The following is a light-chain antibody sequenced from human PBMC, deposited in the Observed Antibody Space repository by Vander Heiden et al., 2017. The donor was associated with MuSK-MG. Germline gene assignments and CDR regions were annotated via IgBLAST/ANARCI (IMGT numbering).Light chain of an antibody. CDR3: QQTYTSPWT. CDR2: TAS. Sequence: DIQMTKSPSSLSASVGDRVTITCRASLSINTYVNWYQQKPGKAPKLQILTASTLRIGVPSRVTGSVSGTDFTLTISSLQPEDFATYYCQQTYTSPWTFGQGTKVEIK. CDR1: LSINTY. J-gene: IGKJ1*01. V-gene: IGKV1-39*01.